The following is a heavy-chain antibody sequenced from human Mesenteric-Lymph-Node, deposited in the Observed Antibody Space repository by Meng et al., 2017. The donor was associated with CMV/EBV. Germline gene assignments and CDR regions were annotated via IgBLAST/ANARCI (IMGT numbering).Heavy chain of an antibody. CDR1: GFTFSSYS. CDR2: ISSSSSYV. J-gene: IGHJ4*02. V-gene: IGHV3-21*01. CDR3: ARELIDY. Sequence: GESLKISCAASGFTFSSYSMNWVRQAPGKGLEWVSSISSSSSYVYYADSVKGRFTISRDNAKNSLYLQMNSLRAEDTAVYYCARELIDYWGQGTLVTVSS.